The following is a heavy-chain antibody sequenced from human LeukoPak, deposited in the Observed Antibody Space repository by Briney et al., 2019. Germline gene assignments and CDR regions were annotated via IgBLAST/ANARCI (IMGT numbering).Heavy chain of an antibody. CDR2: IFHSGNS. CDR1: SYSISSGSY. J-gene: IGHJ4*02. D-gene: IGHD4-17*01. CDR3: ARVTYVDDMLYQYFDY. Sequence: KPSETLSLTCAVSSYSISSGSYWGWIRQSPGKGLEWVGIIFHSGNSYYNPSLKSRLTMSVDTSKNQFSLKLTSVTAADTALYYCARVTYVDDMLYQYFDYWGQGILVTVSS. V-gene: IGHV4-38-2*01.